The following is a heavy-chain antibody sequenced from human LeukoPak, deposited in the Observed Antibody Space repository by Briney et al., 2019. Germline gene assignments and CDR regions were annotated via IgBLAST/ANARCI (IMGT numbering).Heavy chain of an antibody. J-gene: IGHJ4*02. D-gene: IGHD2/OR15-2a*01. CDR1: GFTVSSNY. Sequence: GGSLRLSCAASGFTVSSNYMSWVRQAPGKGLEWVSVIYSGGSTYYADSVKGRFTISRDNSKNTLYLQMNSLRAEDTAVYYCARRISPSGCDCWGQGTLVTVSS. V-gene: IGHV3-53*01. CDR3: ARRISPSGCDC. CDR2: IYSGGST.